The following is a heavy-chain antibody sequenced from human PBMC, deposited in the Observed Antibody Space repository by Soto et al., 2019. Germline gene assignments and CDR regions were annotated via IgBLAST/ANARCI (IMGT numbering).Heavy chain of an antibody. CDR2: ISAYNGNT. CDR3: AREYGVAATPRDYYYYMDV. J-gene: IGHJ6*03. V-gene: IGHV1-18*01. CDR1: YTFTSYG. Sequence: YTFTSYGISWVRQAPGQGLEWMGWISAYNGNTNYAQKLQGRVTMTTDTSTSTAYMELRSLRSDDTAVYYCAREYGVAATPRDYYYYMDVWGKGTTVTVSS. D-gene: IGHD2-15*01.